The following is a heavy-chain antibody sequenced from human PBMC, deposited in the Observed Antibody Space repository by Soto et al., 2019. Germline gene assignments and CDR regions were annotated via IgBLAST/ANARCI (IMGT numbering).Heavy chain of an antibody. D-gene: IGHD5-12*01. CDR1: GFSFNYYA. CDR2: ISARGGSS. V-gene: IGHV3-23*01. Sequence: EVHLLESGGGLVQPGGSLRLSCAASGFSFNYYAMVWVRQAPGKGLEWVSVISARGGSSYFADSVKGRFTISRDNSKNVLSLEMNSRKAEDTAIYFCAKGSIEYSASVDNWGQGTLVLVSS. CDR3: AKGSIEYSASVDN. J-gene: IGHJ4*02.